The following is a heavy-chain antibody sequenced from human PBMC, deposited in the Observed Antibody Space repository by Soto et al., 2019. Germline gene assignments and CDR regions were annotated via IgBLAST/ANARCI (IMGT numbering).Heavy chain of an antibody. D-gene: IGHD4-17*01. J-gene: IGHJ4*02. Sequence: PGGSLRLSCAASGFTFSSNWMNWVRQAPGKGLEWVATIKEDGSEKYYLDSVKGRFTISRDNAKESLYLQMNSLRADDTAMYYCARDGVYTVTTFDYWGQGTLVTVSS. V-gene: IGHV3-7*01. CDR1: GFTFSSNW. CDR2: IKEDGSEK. CDR3: ARDGVYTVTTFDY.